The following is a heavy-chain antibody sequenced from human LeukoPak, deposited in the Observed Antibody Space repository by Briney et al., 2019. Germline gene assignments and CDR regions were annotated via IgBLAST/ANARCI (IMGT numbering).Heavy chain of an antibody. Sequence: GGSLRLSCAASGFTFSSYSMNWVRQAPGKGLEWVSSISSSSSYIYYADSVKGRFTISRDNAKNSLYLQMNSLRAEDTAVYYCARGGSGSYRSRYYYYMDVWGKGTTVTVSS. CDR3: ARGGSGSYRSRYYYYMDV. CDR2: ISSSSSYI. CDR1: GFTFSSYS. D-gene: IGHD1-26*01. V-gene: IGHV3-21*01. J-gene: IGHJ6*03.